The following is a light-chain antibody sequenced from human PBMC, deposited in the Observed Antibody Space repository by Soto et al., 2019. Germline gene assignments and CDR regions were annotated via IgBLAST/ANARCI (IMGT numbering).Light chain of an antibody. CDR2: EVS. V-gene: IGLV2-14*01. J-gene: IGLJ2*01. Sequence: QSALTQPASVSGSPGQSITISCTGTSSDVGGYNYVSWYQQHPGKAPKLMIYEVSNRPSGVSNRFSGSKSGNTASLTISGLQAEDEADYYCSSYRRIKPGVFGGGTKLTVL. CDR3: SSYRRIKPGV. CDR1: SSDVGGYNY.